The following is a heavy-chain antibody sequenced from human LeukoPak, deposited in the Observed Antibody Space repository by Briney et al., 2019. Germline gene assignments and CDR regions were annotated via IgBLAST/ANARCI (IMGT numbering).Heavy chain of an antibody. CDR2: IKSKNVGGTT. CDR3: TSHAAFDP. V-gene: IGHV3-15*01. J-gene: IGHJ5*02. CDR1: GFTFSSYA. Sequence: PGRSLRLSCAASGFTFSSYAMNWVRRAPGRGRRWVGRIKSKNVGGTTDYAAPVKGRFTISRDDSKNTVYLQMNSLKIEDTAVYYCTSHAAFDPWGQGTLVTVSS.